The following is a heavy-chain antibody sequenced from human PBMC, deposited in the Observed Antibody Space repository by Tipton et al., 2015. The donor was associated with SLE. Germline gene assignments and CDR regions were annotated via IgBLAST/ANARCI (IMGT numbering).Heavy chain of an antibody. CDR3: ARVWDYDYWGRYTAYFDK. Sequence: TLSLTCTVSGASLSGSLYYWGWIRQSPGKGPEWIGTISYMGTTNYNPSLKSRVTMFLDTSTNQVSLKLRSVTAADTAVYYCARVWDYDYWGRYTAYFDKWGQGSLVTVSS. D-gene: IGHD3-3*01. CDR2: ISYMGTT. CDR1: GASLSGSLYY. J-gene: IGHJ4*02. V-gene: IGHV4-39*07.